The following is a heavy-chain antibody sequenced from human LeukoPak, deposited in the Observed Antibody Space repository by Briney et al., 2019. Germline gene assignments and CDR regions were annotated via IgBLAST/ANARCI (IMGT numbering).Heavy chain of an antibody. V-gene: IGHV4-61*02. J-gene: IGHJ4*02. CDR1: GGSISSDRYY. D-gene: IGHD3-10*01. CDR3: AREYYASGSNGAFDY. Sequence: SETLSLTCSVSGGSISSDRYYWSWIRQPAGKGLEWIGRIYAPGDTKYDPSLQSRVTISGDTSKNQISLKLASVTAADTAVYYCAREYYASGSNGAFDYWGQGILVTVSS. CDR2: IYAPGDT.